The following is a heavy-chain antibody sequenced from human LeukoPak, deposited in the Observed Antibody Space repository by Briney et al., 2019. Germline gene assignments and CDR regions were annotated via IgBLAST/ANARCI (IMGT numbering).Heavy chain of an antibody. CDR2: IITIFGTA. V-gene: IGHV1-69*05. Sequence: SVKLSCTASGGTFSSNAVSRVRLAPGQGLGRMGGIITIFGTANDAQKFQGRVTITTDESTSTAYMELSSLRSEDTAVYYCARVTPTYGAYYYYMDVWGKGTTVTVSS. CDR1: GGTFSSNA. CDR3: ARVTPTYGAYYYYMDV. D-gene: IGHD2/OR15-2a*01. J-gene: IGHJ6*03.